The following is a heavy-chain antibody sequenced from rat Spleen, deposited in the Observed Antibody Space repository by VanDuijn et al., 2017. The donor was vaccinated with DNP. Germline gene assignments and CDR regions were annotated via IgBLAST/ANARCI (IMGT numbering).Heavy chain of an antibody. V-gene: IGHV3-1*01. CDR2: ISYSGST. J-gene: IGHJ1*01. Sequence: EVQLQESGPGLVKPSQSLSLNCSVTGYSITSNYWGWIRKFPGSKMEWMGYISYSGSTAYNPSLKSRLSVTRDTSKNQFFLHLNSVITEDTATYYCARGLNYGGYNYYWYFDFWGPGTMVTVSS. CDR3: ARGLNYGGYNYYWYFDF. CDR1: GYSITSNY. D-gene: IGHD1-11*01.